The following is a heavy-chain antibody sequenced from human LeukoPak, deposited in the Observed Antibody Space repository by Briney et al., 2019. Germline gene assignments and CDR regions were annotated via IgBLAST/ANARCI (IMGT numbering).Heavy chain of an antibody. CDR3: ARLYSSSWWVPENDAFDI. J-gene: IGHJ3*02. Sequence: GASVKVSCKASGYTFTSYYMHWVRQAPGQGLEWMGIINPSGGSTSYAQKFQGRVTMTRDTSTSTVYMELSSLRSEDTAMYYCARLYSSSWWVPENDAFDIWGQGTMVTVSS. CDR1: GYTFTSYY. D-gene: IGHD6-13*01. CDR2: INPSGGST. V-gene: IGHV1-46*01.